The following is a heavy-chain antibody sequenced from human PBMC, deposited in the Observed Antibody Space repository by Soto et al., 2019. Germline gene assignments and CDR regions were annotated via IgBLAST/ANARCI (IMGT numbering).Heavy chain of an antibody. D-gene: IGHD6-13*01. CDR2: ISSDGSNK. CDR3: AKDLAIAAGLFYY. V-gene: IGHV3-30*18. CDR1: GFTFSSYG. Sequence: QVQLVESGGGVVQPGRSLRLSCAASGFTFSSYGMHWVRQAPDKGLKWVALISSDGSNKYYADSVKGRFTISRDNSKNTLYLQMNSLRAEDTAVYYCAKDLAIAAGLFYYWGQGTLVTVSS. J-gene: IGHJ4*02.